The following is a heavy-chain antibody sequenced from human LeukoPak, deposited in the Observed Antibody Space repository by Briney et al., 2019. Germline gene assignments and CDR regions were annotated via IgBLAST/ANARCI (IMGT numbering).Heavy chain of an antibody. CDR2: INPDGNKK. D-gene: IGHD5-18*01. J-gene: IGHJ4*02. Sequence: GGSLRLSCAVSGLTFSSSWMDWVRQAPGKGLEWVASINPDGNKKYSADSVKGRFTISRDNAENSLYLQMNSLRVEETAFYYCARDLAYSRLDYWGQGMLVTVSS. CDR3: ARDLAYSRLDY. V-gene: IGHV3-7*01. CDR1: GLTFSSSW.